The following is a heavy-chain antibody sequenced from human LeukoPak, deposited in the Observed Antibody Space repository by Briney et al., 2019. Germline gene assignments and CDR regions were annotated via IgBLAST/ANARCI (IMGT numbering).Heavy chain of an antibody. Sequence: ASVKVSCKASGYTFTGYYMHWVRQAPGQGLEWMGWINPNSGGTNYAQKFQGRVTMTRDTSISTAYMELSRLRSDDTAVYYCARDLARLAFNDAFDIWGQGTMVTVSS. D-gene: IGHD5-12*01. V-gene: IGHV1-2*02. CDR3: ARDLARLAFNDAFDI. CDR2: INPNSGGT. CDR1: GYTFTGYY. J-gene: IGHJ3*02.